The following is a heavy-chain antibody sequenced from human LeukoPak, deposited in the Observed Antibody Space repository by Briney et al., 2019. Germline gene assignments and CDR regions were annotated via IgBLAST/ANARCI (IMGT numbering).Heavy chain of an antibody. D-gene: IGHD3-22*01. Sequence: SETLSLTCTVSGGSISSGSYYWSWIRQPAGKGLEWIGRIYTSGSTNYNPSLKSRVTISVDTSKNQLSLKLSSVTAAGTAVYYCARFSSYYDSSGYSRYYFDYWGQGTLVTVSS. J-gene: IGHJ4*02. CDR2: IYTSGST. CDR1: GGSISSGSYY. CDR3: ARFSSYYDSSGYSRYYFDY. V-gene: IGHV4-61*02.